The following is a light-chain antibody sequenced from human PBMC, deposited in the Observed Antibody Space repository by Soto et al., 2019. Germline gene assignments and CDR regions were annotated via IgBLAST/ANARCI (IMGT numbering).Light chain of an antibody. V-gene: IGKV1-39*01. CDR1: QSIDSY. J-gene: IGKJ2*01. CDR2: AAS. Sequence: DIQMTQSPSSLSASVGDRVTITCRASQSIDSYLNWYQQKPGKAPKLLIYAASSLQSGVPSRFSGSGSGTDFTLSISSLQPEDFATYDCQQSHRTSYTFGQGTKLETK. CDR3: QQSHRTSYT.